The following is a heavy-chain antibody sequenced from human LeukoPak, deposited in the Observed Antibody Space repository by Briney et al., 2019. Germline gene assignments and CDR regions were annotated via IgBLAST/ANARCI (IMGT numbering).Heavy chain of an antibody. Sequence: PGGSLRLSCAASGFAFNIYWMTWVRQAPGKGLEWVANIKKDGSDKHYVDSVRGRFTVSRDKAKSTLYLQMNSLRDDDTAVYYCVSLKVSTVRDFFDLWGRGTMVTVCS. CDR1: GFAFNIYW. CDR2: IKKDGSDK. V-gene: IGHV3-7*01. CDR3: VSLKVSTVRDFFDL. D-gene: IGHD3-10*01. J-gene: IGHJ3*01.